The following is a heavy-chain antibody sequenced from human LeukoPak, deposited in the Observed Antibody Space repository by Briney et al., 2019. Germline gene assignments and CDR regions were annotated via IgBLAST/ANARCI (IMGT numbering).Heavy chain of an antibody. CDR1: GFTVSINY. CDR3: AKVSPTVRAFDC. J-gene: IGHJ4*02. Sequence: GGSLRLSCAASGFTVSINYMSWVRQAPGEGLEWVSVIYTTGKTYYADSVKGRFSISRDNSKNTVYLQMNSLRAEDTAVYYCAKVSPTVRAFDCWGQGTLVTVSS. CDR2: IYTTGKT. D-gene: IGHD2-21*02. V-gene: IGHV3-53*01.